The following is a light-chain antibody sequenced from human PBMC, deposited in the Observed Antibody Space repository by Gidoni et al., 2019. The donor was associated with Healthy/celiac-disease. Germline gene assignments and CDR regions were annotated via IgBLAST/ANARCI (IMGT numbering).Light chain of an antibody. J-gene: IGKJ1*01. CDR3: QQYGTSPRT. CDR2: GAS. CDR1: QTVSSNY. V-gene: IGKV3-20*01. Sequence: EIVLTQSPGTLSLSPGERATLSCRASQTVSSNYLSSYQQKPGQAPRLLIYGASSRATGIPDRFTGSGSGTDFTLTIRRLEPQDSAVYYCQQYGTSPRTFGQGTKVEIK.